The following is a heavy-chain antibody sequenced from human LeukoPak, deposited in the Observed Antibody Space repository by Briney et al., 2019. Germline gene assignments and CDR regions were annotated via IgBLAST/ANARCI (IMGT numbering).Heavy chain of an antibody. CDR1: GFTFSSYA. Sequence: GGSLRLSCAASGFTFSSYAMSWVRQAPGKGLEWVSAISGSGGSTYCADSVKGRFTISRDNSKNTLYLQMNSLRAEDTAVYYCAKAVVAVAGTGYYFDYWGQGTLVTVSS. D-gene: IGHD6-19*01. J-gene: IGHJ4*02. CDR3: AKAVVAVAGTGYYFDY. CDR2: ISGSGGST. V-gene: IGHV3-23*01.